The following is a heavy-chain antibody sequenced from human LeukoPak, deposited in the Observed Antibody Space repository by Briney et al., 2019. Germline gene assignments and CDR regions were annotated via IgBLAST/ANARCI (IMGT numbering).Heavy chain of an antibody. D-gene: IGHD6-19*01. Sequence: SETLSLTCTVSGGSISSSSYYWGWIRQPPGKGLEWIGSIYYSGSTYYNPSLKSRVTISVDKSKNQFSLKLSSVTAADTAVYYCARSIAVAGVSFFDYWGQGTLVTVSS. J-gene: IGHJ4*02. CDR2: IYYSGST. V-gene: IGHV4-39*07. CDR1: GGSISSSSYY. CDR3: ARSIAVAGVSFFDY.